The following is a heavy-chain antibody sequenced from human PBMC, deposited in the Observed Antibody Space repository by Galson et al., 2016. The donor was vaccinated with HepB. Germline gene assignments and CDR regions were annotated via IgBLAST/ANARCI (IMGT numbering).Heavy chain of an antibody. J-gene: IGHJ2*01. Sequence: TLSLTCSLSGGSINGGGYYWTWIRQFPGKGLEWIGYVYHTGTTYYNPSLESRVTMSVDTSKIHFSLNLTSVSAADTAIYYCVRESCDSDVDSYWYFDLWGRGTLVTVSS. V-gene: IGHV4-31*03. CDR2: VYHTGTT. D-gene: IGHD3-22*01. CDR1: GGSINGGGYY. CDR3: VRESCDSDVDSYWYFDL.